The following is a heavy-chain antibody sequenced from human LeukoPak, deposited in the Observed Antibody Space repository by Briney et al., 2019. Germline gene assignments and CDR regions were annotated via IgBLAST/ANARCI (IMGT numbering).Heavy chain of an antibody. CDR2: INSSGGST. D-gene: IGHD1-1*01. CDR3: ARDLVGTTEGY. Sequence: ASEKVPHKASVYILTIYYMQGVRQAPAQGLEGMVIINSSGGSTRYAQKFQGRVTMTRDTSTSTVYMELSSVSSEDTAVYYCARDLVGTTEGYWGQGTLVTVSS. V-gene: IGHV1-46*01. CDR1: VYILTIYY. J-gene: IGHJ4*02.